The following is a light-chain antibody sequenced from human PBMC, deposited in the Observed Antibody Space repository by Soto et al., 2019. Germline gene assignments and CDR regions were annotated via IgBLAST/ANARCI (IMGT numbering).Light chain of an antibody. J-gene: IGKJ3*01. V-gene: IGKV3-11*01. CDR1: QSIGSY. CDR3: QQRSSWPFT. CDR2: STS. Sequence: ELVLTQSPATLSLSPGERATLSCRASQSIGSYLGWYQQKPGQAPRLLIYSTSNRATVIPARFSGSGSGTDFTLTISSLETEDFALYYCQQRSSWPFTFGPGTRVDVK.